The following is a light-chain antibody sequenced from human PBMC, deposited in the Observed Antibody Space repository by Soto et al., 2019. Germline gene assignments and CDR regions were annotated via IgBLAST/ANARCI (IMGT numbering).Light chain of an antibody. J-gene: IGKJ2*01. CDR2: GAS. CDR1: QSVSSTY. Sequence: EIVLTQSPGALSLTPGERATLSCRASQSVSSTYLAWYQQKPGQAPRLLIYGASSRAPGIPDRFSGSGSGTDFTLTISRLEPEDFATYYCQQYDTSPPMYTFGQGTKVDIK. V-gene: IGKV3-20*01. CDR3: QQYDTSPPMYT.